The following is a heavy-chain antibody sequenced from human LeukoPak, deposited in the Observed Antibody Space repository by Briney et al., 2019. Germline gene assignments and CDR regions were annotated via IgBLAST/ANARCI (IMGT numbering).Heavy chain of an antibody. CDR1: GGTFSTYD. D-gene: IGHD4-23*01. J-gene: IGHJ4*02. Sequence: ATVKVSCKASGGTFSTYDISWVRQAPGQGLEWMGGIIPIFSTPNYAQKFQGRVTITADESTSTAYMELSSLRSEDTAVYYCARGWLAETTVVTPYNYWGQETLVTVSS. V-gene: IGHV1-69*13. CDR2: IIPIFSTP. CDR3: ARGWLAETTVVTPYNY.